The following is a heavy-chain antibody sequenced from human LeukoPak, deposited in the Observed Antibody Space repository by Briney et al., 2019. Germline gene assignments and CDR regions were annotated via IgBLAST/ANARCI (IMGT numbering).Heavy chain of an antibody. D-gene: IGHD3/OR15-3a*01. CDR1: GDSVSSNSAA. V-gene: IGHV6-1*01. CDR3: ARQTGSGLFILP. CDR2: TFYRSKWYN. Sequence: SQTLSLTCAISGDSVSSNSAAWTWIRQSPSRGLEWLGRTFYRSKWYNEYAVSVRSRITINPDTSKNQFSLRLTSVTAADTAVYYCARQTGSGLFILPGGQGTLVTVSS. J-gene: IGHJ4*02.